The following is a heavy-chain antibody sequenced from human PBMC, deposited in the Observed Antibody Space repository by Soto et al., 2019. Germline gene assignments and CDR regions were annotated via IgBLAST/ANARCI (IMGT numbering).Heavy chain of an antibody. D-gene: IGHD2-2*02. V-gene: IGHV3-64D*06. CDR1: GFTLSSYA. J-gene: IGHJ6*02. Sequence: GGSLRLSCSASGFTLSSYAMHWVRQAPGKGLEYVSAISSNGGSTYYADSVKGRFTISRDNSKNTLYLQMSSLRAEDTAVYYCVQLCSSTSCYKGPYYYYGMDVWGQGTTVTVSS. CDR3: VQLCSSTSCYKGPYYYYGMDV. CDR2: ISSNGGST.